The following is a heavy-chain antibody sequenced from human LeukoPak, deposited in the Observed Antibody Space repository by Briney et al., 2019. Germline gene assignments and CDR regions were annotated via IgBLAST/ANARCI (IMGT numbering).Heavy chain of an antibody. Sequence: PSETLSLTCTVSGASVTSSSYYWGWIRQPPGKGLEWIVIIYYSGSTYYNPSLKSRVTISVDTSKSQCSLKLSSVTAADTAVYYCARSSRAVAGTLDYWGQGTLVTVSS. V-gene: IGHV4-39*01. CDR2: IYYSGST. CDR1: GASVTSSSYY. CDR3: ARSSRAVAGTLDY. D-gene: IGHD6-19*01. J-gene: IGHJ4*02.